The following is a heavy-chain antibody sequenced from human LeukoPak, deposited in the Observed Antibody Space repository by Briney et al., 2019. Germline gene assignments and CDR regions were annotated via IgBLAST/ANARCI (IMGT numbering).Heavy chain of an antibody. CDR2: INPNTGGT. Sequence: ASVTVSCKASGYTFTGQYIHGVRQAPGQGLEYMGWINPNTGGTNYAQKFQGRVTMTRDTSISTAYMELSSLRSDDTAGYFCARGVRRGYSYGSGDYWGQGTLVTVSS. J-gene: IGHJ4*02. CDR1: GYTFTGQY. D-gene: IGHD5-18*01. CDR3: ARGVRRGYSYGSGDY. V-gene: IGHV1-2*02.